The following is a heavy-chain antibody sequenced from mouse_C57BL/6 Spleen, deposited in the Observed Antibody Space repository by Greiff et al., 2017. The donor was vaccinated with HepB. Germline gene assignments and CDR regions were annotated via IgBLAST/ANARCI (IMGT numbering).Heavy chain of an antibody. Sequence: VQLKESGPGLVKPSQSLSLTCSVTGYSITSGYYWNWIRQFPGNKLEWMGYISYDGSNNYNQSLKNRISITRDTSKNQFFLKLNSVTTEDTATYYCARRDYYGSSYGVAYWGQGTLVTVSA. V-gene: IGHV3-6*01. J-gene: IGHJ3*01. CDR2: ISYDGSN. CDR1: GYSITSGYY. CDR3: ARRDYYGSSYGVAY. D-gene: IGHD1-1*01.